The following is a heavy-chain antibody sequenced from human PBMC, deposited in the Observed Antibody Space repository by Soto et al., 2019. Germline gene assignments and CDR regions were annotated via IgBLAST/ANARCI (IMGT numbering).Heavy chain of an antibody. Sequence: QTGGSLRLSCAASGYSRLSYHSMNWVRQAPGKGLEWVFFISGSGYPIYYADSVRGRFTISRDNAKNSLSLQMDSLRVEDTAVYYCARVRGHSYGYVDYWGQGTLVTVSS. CDR1: GYSRLSYHS. V-gene: IGHV3-48*01. D-gene: IGHD5-18*01. CDR3: ARVRGHSYGYVDY. CDR2: ISGSGYPI. J-gene: IGHJ4*02.